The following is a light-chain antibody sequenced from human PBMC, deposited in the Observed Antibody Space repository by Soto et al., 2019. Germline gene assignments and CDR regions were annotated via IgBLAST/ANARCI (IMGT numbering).Light chain of an antibody. Sequence: QSVLTQPPSASGTPGQVVTISCSGSSSNIGSNTVNWYQHLPGTAPKLLIYTDSLRPSGVPGRFTAFKSGTSASLAISGLQSEDEGDYYCVAWDDSLNGPLFGGGTKLTVL. J-gene: IGLJ2*01. V-gene: IGLV1-44*01. CDR1: SSNIGSNT. CDR2: TDS. CDR3: VAWDDSLNGPL.